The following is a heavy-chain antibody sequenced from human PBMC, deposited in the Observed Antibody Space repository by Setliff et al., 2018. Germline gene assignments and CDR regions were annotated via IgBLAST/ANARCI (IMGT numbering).Heavy chain of an antibody. Sequence: GGSLRLSCAASGFRISFREYWMFWVRQAPGKGLEWVARIDKDGSSTVYADSVKGRFTISRDNVKKMLYLQMDSLRTEDTAVYYCATSTITTYYFDYWGHGTLVTVSS. V-gene: IGHV3-74*01. D-gene: IGHD4-4*01. CDR1: GFRISFREYW. J-gene: IGHJ4*01. CDR2: IDKDGSST. CDR3: ATSTITTYYFDY.